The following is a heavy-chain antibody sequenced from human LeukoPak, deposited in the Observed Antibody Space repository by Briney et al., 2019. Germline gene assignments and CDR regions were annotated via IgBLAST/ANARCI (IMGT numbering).Heavy chain of an antibody. V-gene: IGHV3-7*01. CDR2: IKYDGSEK. Sequence: GGSLLLSCAASGFTVSSNYMSWVRQAPGKGLEWVANIKYDGSEKYCVDSVKGRFTISRDNAKNALYLQMNSLRVEDTAVYYCARDGSGEWPIGYWGQGTLVTVSS. D-gene: IGHD3-10*01. CDR3: ARDGSGEWPIGY. CDR1: GFTVSSNY. J-gene: IGHJ4*02.